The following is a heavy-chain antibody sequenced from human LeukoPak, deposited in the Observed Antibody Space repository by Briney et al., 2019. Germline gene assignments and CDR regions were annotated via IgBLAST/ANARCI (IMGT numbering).Heavy chain of an antibody. J-gene: IGHJ5*02. Sequence: GGSLRLSCAASGFIFTSYGMSWVRQAPGKGLEWVSAISGSGGTTYYADSVKGRFTISRDNAKNSLYLQMNSLRAEDTAVYYCARGNYDSSGYYTSWGQGTLVTVSS. CDR3: ARGNYDSSGYYTS. CDR1: GFIFTSYG. D-gene: IGHD3-22*01. V-gene: IGHV3-23*01. CDR2: ISGSGGTT.